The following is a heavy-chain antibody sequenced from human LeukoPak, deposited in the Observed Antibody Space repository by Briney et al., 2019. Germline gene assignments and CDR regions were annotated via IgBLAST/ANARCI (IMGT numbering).Heavy chain of an antibody. CDR3: ARDLGGFHFDY. CDR1: GFTVSSNY. CDR2: IYSGGST. V-gene: IGHV3-66*02. J-gene: IGHJ4*02. Sequence: GGSLRLSCAASGFTVSSNYMSWVRQAPGKGLEWVSVIYSGGSTYYADSVKGRFTISRDNSKNTLYHQMNSLRAEDTAVYYCARDLGGFHFDYWGQGTLVTVSS. D-gene: IGHD4-23*01.